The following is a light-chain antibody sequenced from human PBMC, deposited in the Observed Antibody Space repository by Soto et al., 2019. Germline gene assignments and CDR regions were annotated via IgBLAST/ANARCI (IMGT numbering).Light chain of an antibody. Sequence: QSALTQPPSASGSPGQSVTISCTGTSSDVGGYNYVSWYQQYPGRAPKLMIYEVTKRTSGVPDRFSGSKSGNTASLTVSGLQAEDEADYYCSSYAASNNSYFVFGGGTKLTVL. J-gene: IGLJ3*02. CDR3: SSYAASNNSYFV. V-gene: IGLV2-8*01. CDR1: SSDVGGYNY. CDR2: EVT.